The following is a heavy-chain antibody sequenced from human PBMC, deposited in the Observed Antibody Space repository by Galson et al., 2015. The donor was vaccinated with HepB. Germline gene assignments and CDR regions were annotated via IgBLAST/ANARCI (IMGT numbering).Heavy chain of an antibody. CDR2: ISSSSSTI. Sequence: SLRLSCAASGFTFSSYGMHWVRQAPGKGLEWVSYISSSSSTIYYADSVKGRFTISRDNAKNSLYLQMNSLRAEDTAVYYCARAPSGIVVVPAAISFDPWGQGTLVTVSS. CDR1: GFTFSSYG. J-gene: IGHJ5*02. V-gene: IGHV3-48*01. CDR3: ARAPSGIVVVPAAISFDP. D-gene: IGHD2-2*02.